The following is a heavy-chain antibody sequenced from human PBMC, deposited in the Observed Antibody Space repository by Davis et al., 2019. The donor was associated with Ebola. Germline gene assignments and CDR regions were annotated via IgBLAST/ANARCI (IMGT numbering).Heavy chain of an antibody. J-gene: IGHJ3*02. V-gene: IGHV3-48*02. CDR1: GFTFSSYT. CDR2: IGTRGDPT. Sequence: GESLKISCAASGFTFSSYTMNWVRQAPGKGLEWVSYIGTRGDPTVYADSVKGRFTVSRDDANNSLSLLMNSLRDVETAIYYCVSDYLFALDIWGQGTMVTVSS. CDR3: VSDYLFALDI.